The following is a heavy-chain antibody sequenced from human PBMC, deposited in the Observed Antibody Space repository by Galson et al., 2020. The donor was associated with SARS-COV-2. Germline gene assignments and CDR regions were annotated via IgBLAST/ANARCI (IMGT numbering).Heavy chain of an antibody. V-gene: IGHV4-34*01. J-gene: IGHJ4*02. CDR1: GWSFRGSS. Sequence: SETLSLTCDVFGWSFRGSSWAWIRQPPGKGLEFIGAINHSGSANYRPSLKSRLNITVDTSKSQFSLKLTSVTAADTATYYCARSITAAAGQFFDYWGQGTMVTVSS. CDR3: ARSITAAAGQFFDY. CDR2: INHSGSA. D-gene: IGHD6-13*01.